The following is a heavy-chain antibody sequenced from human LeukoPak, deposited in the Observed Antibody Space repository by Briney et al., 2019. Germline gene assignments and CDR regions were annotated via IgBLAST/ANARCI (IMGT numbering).Heavy chain of an antibody. V-gene: IGHV1-69*13. CDR3: ARAHCRGGDCFDY. CDR2: IIPIFGTA. Sequence: SVKVSCKASGGTFSSYAISWVRQAPGQGLEWMGGIIPIFGTADYAQKFQGRVTITADESTSTAYMELSSLRSDDTAVYYCARAHCRGGDCFDYWGQGTLVTVSS. D-gene: IGHD2-21*01. CDR1: GGTFSSYA. J-gene: IGHJ4*02.